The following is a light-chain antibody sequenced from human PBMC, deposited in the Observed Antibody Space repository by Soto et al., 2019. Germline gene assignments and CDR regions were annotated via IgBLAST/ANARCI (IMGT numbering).Light chain of an antibody. J-gene: IGKJ4*01. V-gene: IGKV3-20*01. CDR1: QSVSNSH. CDR2: GAS. CDR3: HQYGSSPST. Sequence: ENVLTQSPGTLSLSPGERATLSCRASQSVSNSHFARYQQKPGQPPRLLIYGASTRATGIPDRFSGSGSGTDFTLTISRLEPEDFAVYYCHQYGSSPSTFGRGTTVEIK.